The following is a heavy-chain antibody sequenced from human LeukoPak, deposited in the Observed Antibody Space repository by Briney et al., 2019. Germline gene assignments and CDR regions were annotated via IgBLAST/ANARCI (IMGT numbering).Heavy chain of an antibody. V-gene: IGHV3-53*01. CDR1: GFTVSSNY. CDR2: IYSGGST. J-gene: IGHJ3*02. Sequence: QPGGSLRLSCAASGFTVSSNYMSWVRQAPGKGLEWVSVIYSGGSTYYADSVKSRFTISRDNSKNTLYLQMNSLRAEDTAVYYCARVVADDAFDIWGQGTMATVYS. CDR3: ARVVADDAFDI. D-gene: IGHD2-15*01.